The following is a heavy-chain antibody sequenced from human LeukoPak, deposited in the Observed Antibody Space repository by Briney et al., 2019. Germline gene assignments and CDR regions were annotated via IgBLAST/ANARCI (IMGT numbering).Heavy chain of an antibody. CDR3: ASIAQAYCGGDCYWGFDY. CDR2: INPSGGST. CDR1: GYSFTSYY. Sequence: ASVKVSCKASGYSFTSYYMHWVRQAPGQWLEWMGIINPSGGSTSYAQKFQGRVTMTRDTSTSTVYMELSSLRSEDTAVYYCASIAQAYCGGDCYWGFDYWGQGTLVTVSS. D-gene: IGHD2-21*02. V-gene: IGHV1-46*01. J-gene: IGHJ4*02.